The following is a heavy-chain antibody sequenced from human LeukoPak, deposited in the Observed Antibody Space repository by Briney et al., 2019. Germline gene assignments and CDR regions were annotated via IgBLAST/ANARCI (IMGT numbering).Heavy chain of an antibody. CDR2: INYSGSS. V-gene: IGHV4-59*08. D-gene: IGHD3-9*01. CDR1: GDSLINFY. CDR3: ARLKFDVLTGYYDSLDY. Sequence: SETLSLTCTVSGDSLINFYWSWIRQPPGKGLEWIGYINYSGSSNYNPSLKSRVTMSVDTSKNQFSLKLRSVTAADTAVYYCARLKFDVLTGYYDSLDYWGQGTLVTVSS. J-gene: IGHJ4*02.